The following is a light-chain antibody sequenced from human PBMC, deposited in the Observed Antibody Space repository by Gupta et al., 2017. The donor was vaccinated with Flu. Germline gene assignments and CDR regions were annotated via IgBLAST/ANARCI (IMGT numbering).Light chain of an antibody. V-gene: IGKV3-15*01. J-gene: IGKJ5*01. CDR1: RTVTNS. CDR2: GAS. Sequence: EIVMMQSPASLSVSPGERATLSCRASRTVTNSLAWYQQKPGQAPRLLIHGASTRAAGIPARFSGSGSGTEFTLTIASLQAEDSAVYYCQQYEDWPPSITFGQGTRLEI. CDR3: QQYEDWPPSIT.